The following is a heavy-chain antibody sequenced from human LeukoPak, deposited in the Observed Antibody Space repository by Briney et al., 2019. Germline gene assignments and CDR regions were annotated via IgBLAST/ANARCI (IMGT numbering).Heavy chain of an antibody. V-gene: IGHV3-21*01. J-gene: IGHJ4*02. CDR3: ARGTMFPYYFDY. Sequence: PGGSLRLSCAASGFKLRSYSMKWVRQAPGKGLEWVSFISSSSSYIYYADSLKGRFTISRDNAKNSLYLQMNSLRAEDTAVYYCARGTMFPYYFDYWGQGTLVTVSS. D-gene: IGHD3-10*02. CDR2: ISSSSSYI. CDR1: GFKLRSYS.